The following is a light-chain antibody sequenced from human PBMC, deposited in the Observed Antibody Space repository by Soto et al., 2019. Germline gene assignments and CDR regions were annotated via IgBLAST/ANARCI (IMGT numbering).Light chain of an antibody. V-gene: IGKV3-15*01. CDR1: QSVASH. CDR2: GAS. J-gene: IGKJ2*01. CDR3: QQYYSFPYT. Sequence: EIVMTQSPATLSVSPGESATLSCRASQSVASHLAWYQQKPGQAPRLLIFGASVRATGIPARFSGSGSGTEFVLTIDSLQSEDFATYYCQQYYSFPYTFGQGTKLEIK.